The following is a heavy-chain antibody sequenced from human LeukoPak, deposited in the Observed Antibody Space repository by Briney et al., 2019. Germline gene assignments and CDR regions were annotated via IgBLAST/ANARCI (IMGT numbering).Heavy chain of an antibody. V-gene: IGHV4-34*01. CDR3: ARDLAYDFGSGYSLLWFDY. J-gene: IGHJ4*02. CDR1: GGSFSGYY. CDR2: INHSGST. Sequence: PSETLSLTCAVYGGSFSGYYWSWIRQPPGKGLEWIGEINHSGSTNYNPSLKSRVTISVDTSKNQFSLKLSSVTAADTAVYYCARDLAYDFGSGYSLLWFDYWGRGPRVPVSS. D-gene: IGHD3-3*01.